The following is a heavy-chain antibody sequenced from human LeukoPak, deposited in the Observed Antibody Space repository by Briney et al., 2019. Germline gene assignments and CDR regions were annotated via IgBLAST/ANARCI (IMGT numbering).Heavy chain of an antibody. CDR1: GYTFTSYA. CDR2: INAGSGNT. CDR3: ARDGLYYYDSSGYYSDQFDY. D-gene: IGHD3-22*01. V-gene: IGHV1-3*01. Sequence: ASVKVSCKASGYTFTSYAMHWVRQAPGQRLEWMGWINAGSGNTKYSQKFQGRVTITRDTSASTAYMELSSLRSEDTAVYYCARDGLYYYDSSGYYSDQFDYWGQGTLVTVSS. J-gene: IGHJ4*02.